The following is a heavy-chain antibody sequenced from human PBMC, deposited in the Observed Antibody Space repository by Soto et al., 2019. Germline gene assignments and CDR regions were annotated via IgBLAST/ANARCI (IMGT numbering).Heavy chain of an antibody. J-gene: IGHJ6*02. CDR3: ARDLYAFDV. Sequence: QVQLQESGPGLVKPSQTLSLTCTVSGGSISSGGYYWSWIRQHPGKGLEWIGYIYYSGSTYYNPSLKTRDTISVVTSKNQFSLKLSSVSASVTAAYYCARDLYAFDVWGQGTTVTVSS. D-gene: IGHD2-8*01. V-gene: IGHV4-31*03. CDR2: IYYSGST. CDR1: GGSISSGGYY.